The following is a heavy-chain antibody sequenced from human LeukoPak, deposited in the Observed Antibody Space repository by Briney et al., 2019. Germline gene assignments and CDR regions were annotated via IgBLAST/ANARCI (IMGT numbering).Heavy chain of an antibody. D-gene: IGHD2-15*01. J-gene: IGHJ6*02. Sequence: GGSLRLSCAASGFTFSTYWMHWVRHAPGKGLVWVSRISSDGRSTTYADSVKGRFTMSRDNAKNSLYLPMTSLTVEDTAVYYCARVGCSGGRCPGYGMDVWGQGTTVTVSS. CDR3: ARVGCSGGRCPGYGMDV. CDR1: GFTFSTYW. V-gene: IGHV3-74*01. CDR2: ISSDGRST.